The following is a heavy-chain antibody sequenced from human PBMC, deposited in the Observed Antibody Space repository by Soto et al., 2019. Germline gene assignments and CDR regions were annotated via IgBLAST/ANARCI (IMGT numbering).Heavy chain of an antibody. CDR3: ARGKRGIAAPHYYYYGMDV. V-gene: IGHV4-34*01. Sequence: PSETLSLTCAVYGGSFSGYYWSWIRQPPGKGLEWIGEINHSGSTNYNPSLKSRVTISVDTSKNQFSLKLSSVTAADTAVYYCARGKRGIAAPHYYYYGMDVWGQGTTVTVSS. CDR1: GGSFSGYY. J-gene: IGHJ6*02. CDR2: INHSGST. D-gene: IGHD6-13*01.